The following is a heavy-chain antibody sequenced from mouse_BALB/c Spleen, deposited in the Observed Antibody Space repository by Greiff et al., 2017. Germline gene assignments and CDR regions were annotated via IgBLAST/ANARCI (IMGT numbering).Heavy chain of an antibody. V-gene: IGHV5-4*02. J-gene: IGHJ2*01. CDR1: GFTFSDYY. Sequence: DVMLVESGGGLVKPGGSLKLSCAASGFTFSDYYMYWVRQTPEKRLEWVATISDGGSYTYYPASVKGRFTISRDNAKNNLYLQMSSLKSEDTAMYYCAREGNGSSPLDYWGQGTTLTVSS. CDR3: AREGNGSSPLDY. CDR2: ISDGGSYT. D-gene: IGHD1-1*01.